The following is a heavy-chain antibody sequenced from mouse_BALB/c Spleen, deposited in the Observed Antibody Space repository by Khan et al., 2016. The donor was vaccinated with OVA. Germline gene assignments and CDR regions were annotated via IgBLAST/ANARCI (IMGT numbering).Heavy chain of an antibody. J-gene: IGHJ2*01. CDR1: GYSITSDYA. CDR3: ARISGGDFDY. Sequence: EVQLQESGPGLVKPSQSLSLTCTVTGYSITSDYAWNWIRQFPGNELEWMGFISYSGNTNYNPSLKSRISITRDTSDNQFFLQLNSVTTEDTATHYCARISGGDFDYWGQGTTLTVSS. V-gene: IGHV3-2*02. CDR2: ISYSGNT.